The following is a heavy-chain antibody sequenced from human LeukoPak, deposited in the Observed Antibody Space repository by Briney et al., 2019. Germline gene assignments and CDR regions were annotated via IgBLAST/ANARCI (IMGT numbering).Heavy chain of an antibody. D-gene: IGHD2-21*02. V-gene: IGHV3-43D*03. CDR2: ISWDGGST. J-gene: IGHJ4*02. Sequence: PGGSLRLSCAASGFTFDDYAMHWVHQAPGKGLEWLSLISWDGGSTYYADSVKGRFTISRDNAKNSLYLQMNSLRAEDTAVYYCARHRPAYCGGDCLDLPFDYWGQGTLVTVSS. CDR1: GFTFDDYA. CDR3: ARHRPAYCGGDCLDLPFDY.